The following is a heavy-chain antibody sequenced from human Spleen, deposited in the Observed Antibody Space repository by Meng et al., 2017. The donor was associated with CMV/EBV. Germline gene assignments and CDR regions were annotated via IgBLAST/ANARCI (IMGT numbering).Heavy chain of an antibody. Sequence: SETLSLTCTVSGYSISSGYYWGWIRQPPGKGLEWIGSIYHSGSTYYNPSLKSRVTISVDTSKNQFSLKLSSVTAADTAVYYCARSIGIAAAGRFDYWGQGTLVTVSS. CDR1: GYSISSGYY. V-gene: IGHV4-38-2*02. CDR3: ARSIGIAAAGRFDY. J-gene: IGHJ4*02. CDR2: IYHSGST. D-gene: IGHD6-13*01.